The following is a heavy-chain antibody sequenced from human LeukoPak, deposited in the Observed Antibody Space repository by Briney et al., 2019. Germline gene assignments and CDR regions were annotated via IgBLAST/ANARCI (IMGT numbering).Heavy chain of an antibody. V-gene: IGHV3-48*03. CDR2: ISSSGFTI. Sequence: PGGSLRLSCAASGFTFSNYEINWVRQAPGKGLEWVSYISSSGFTIYYADSVKGRFTISRDNAKNSLYLQMNSLRAEDTAVYYCARGYYYDRSGSNGYYGVDVWGQGTTVTVSS. J-gene: IGHJ6*02. CDR1: GFTFSNYE. CDR3: ARGYYYDRSGSNGYYGVDV. D-gene: IGHD3-22*01.